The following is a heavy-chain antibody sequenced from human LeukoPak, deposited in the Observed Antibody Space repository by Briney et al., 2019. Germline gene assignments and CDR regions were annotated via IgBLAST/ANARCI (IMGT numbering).Heavy chain of an antibody. CDR3: AKALEVTAIFDY. J-gene: IGHJ4*02. CDR2: IHYSGST. CDR1: GVSIGSYY. V-gene: IGHV4-59*01. D-gene: IGHD2-21*02. Sequence: SETLSLTCTVSGVSIGSYYWNWIRQAPGKGLEWIGYIHYSGSTNHNSSLKSRVTISVDTSKNQYSLKLSSVTAADTAVYYCAKALEVTAIFDYWGQGTLVTVSS.